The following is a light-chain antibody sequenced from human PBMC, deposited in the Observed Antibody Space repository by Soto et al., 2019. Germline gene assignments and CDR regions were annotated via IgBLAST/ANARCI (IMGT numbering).Light chain of an antibody. J-gene: IGKJ3*01. Sequence: DIQMTQSPSTLSASVGDRVTITCRASQSISSWLAWYQQKPGKAPKLLIYRASNLESGVPSRFTGSGSGTEFTLTISSLQPDDFARYYCQHYKSSILTFGPGTKVDIK. CDR3: QHYKSSILT. CDR1: QSISSW. CDR2: RAS. V-gene: IGKV1-5*03.